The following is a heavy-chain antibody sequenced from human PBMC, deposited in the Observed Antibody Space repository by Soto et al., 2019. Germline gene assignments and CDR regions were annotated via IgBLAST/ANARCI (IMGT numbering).Heavy chain of an antibody. CDR3: ARPDEGGYSSNHHYYYALDV. Sequence: QVQLVQSGAEVKKPGSSVKVSCKASGGTFRSYSISWVRQAPGQGLEWMGGITPIFDITNYAQKFQGRVTFTADESTSTAYMELSSLGSDDTAVYYCARPDEGGYSSNHHYYYALDVWGQGTTVTV. CDR2: ITPIFDIT. V-gene: IGHV1-69*01. D-gene: IGHD3-22*01. J-gene: IGHJ6*02. CDR1: GGTFRSYS.